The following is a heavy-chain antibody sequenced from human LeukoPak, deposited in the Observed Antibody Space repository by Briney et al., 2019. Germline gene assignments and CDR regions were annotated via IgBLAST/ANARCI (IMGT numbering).Heavy chain of an antibody. D-gene: IGHD4-23*01. V-gene: IGHV3-23*01. CDR1: GLTFSSDA. CDR3: AKGSVGTTRRFDP. CDR2: ITAGGSGT. Sequence: GGSLRLSCAASGLTFSSDAMSWVRLVPGKGLEWISSITAGGSGTEYADSVKGRLIISRDNSKNTLYLQMNSLRAEDTGIFYCAKGSVGTTRRFDPWGQGTLVTVSS. J-gene: IGHJ5*02.